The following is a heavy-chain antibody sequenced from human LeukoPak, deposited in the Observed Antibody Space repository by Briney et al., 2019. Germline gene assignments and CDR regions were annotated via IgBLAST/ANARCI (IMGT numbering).Heavy chain of an antibody. J-gene: IGHJ4*02. CDR3: ARGSVAGTKRRFVDY. V-gene: IGHV3-30*02. CDR2: IRYDGSDK. Sequence: PGGSLRLSCAASGFTFSSYGMHWVRQAPGKGLEWVAFIRYDGSDKFHADSVKGRFTISRDNSKNTLYLQMNSLRAEDTAVYYCARGSVAGTKRRFVDYWGQGTLVTVSS. CDR1: GFTFSSYG. D-gene: IGHD6-19*01.